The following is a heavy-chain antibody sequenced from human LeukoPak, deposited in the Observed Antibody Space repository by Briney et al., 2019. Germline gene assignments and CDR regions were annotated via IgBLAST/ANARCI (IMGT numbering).Heavy chain of an antibody. CDR2: IYHSGRT. J-gene: IGHJ4*02. D-gene: IGHD1-7*01. CDR1: GYSTSSGYY. V-gene: IGHV4-38-2*02. CDR3: AGNRQWNYVV. Sequence: SESLSLTCTVSGYSTSSGYYWGWIRQPPGKGLEWIGSIYHSGRTYYNPSLKSRVTISVDTSKNQFSLKMSSVTAAETAVYYCAGNRQWNYVVWGQGTLVTVSS.